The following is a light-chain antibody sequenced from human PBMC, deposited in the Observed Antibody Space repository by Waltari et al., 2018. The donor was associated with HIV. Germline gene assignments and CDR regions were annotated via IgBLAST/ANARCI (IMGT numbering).Light chain of an antibody. CDR3: AVWDGSLSAYV. V-gene: IGLV1-44*01. J-gene: IGLJ1*01. CDR2: LNN. CDR1: TSNIGRFN. Sequence: QSVLTQPPSASGAPGQRVTISCSGSTSNIGRFNVQWYQQLPETAPKLLIPLNNYRPSGVPDRFSGSQSGTSASLAISGLQSEDEADYYCAVWDGSLSAYVFGPGTKVTV.